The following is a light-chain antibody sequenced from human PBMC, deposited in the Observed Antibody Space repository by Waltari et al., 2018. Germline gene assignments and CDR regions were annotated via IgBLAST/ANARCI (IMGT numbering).Light chain of an antibody. CDR1: QGIGNA. CDR3: QQYYSTPMYT. CDR2: AAS. V-gene: IGKV1-NL1*01. Sequence: DIQMTQSPSSLSASVGDRVSITCRASQGIGNALAWYQQKPGRAPKLLLYAASKLEGGVPSRFSGSGSGTDYTLIISSLQPEDFATYYCQQYYSTPMYTFGQGTKLEI. J-gene: IGKJ2*01.